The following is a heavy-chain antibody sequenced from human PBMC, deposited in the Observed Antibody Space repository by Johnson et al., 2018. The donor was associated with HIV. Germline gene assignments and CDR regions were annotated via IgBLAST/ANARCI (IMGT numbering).Heavy chain of an antibody. V-gene: IGHV3-23*04. D-gene: IGHD2-15*01. CDR1: GFTFRNHD. Sequence: VYLVESGGGLVQPGGSLRLSCAASGFTFRNHDMHWVRQATGKGLEWVSTISVSGDSTYYADSVKGRFTISREKSKNTLYVQMNSLRVEDTAVYYCARDLGRPDAFDVWGQGTMVTVSS. CDR2: ISVSGDST. CDR3: ARDLGRPDAFDV. J-gene: IGHJ3*01.